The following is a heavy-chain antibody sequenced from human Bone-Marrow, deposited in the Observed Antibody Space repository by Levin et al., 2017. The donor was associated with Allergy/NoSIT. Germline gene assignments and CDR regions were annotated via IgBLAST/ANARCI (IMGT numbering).Heavy chain of an antibody. D-gene: IGHD3-16*02. V-gene: IGHV4-34*01. CDR1: GGSFSGHY. CDR3: ARGVGIPLGELSLEDYYFDY. Sequence: SQTLSLTCAVYGGSFSGHYWTWIRQPPGKGLEWIGEISHDGSPTYNPSLKSRVTISVDKSKHQFSLRLTSATAADTAFYYGARGVGIPLGELSLEDYYFDYWGQGTLVTVSS. CDR2: ISHDGSP. J-gene: IGHJ4*01.